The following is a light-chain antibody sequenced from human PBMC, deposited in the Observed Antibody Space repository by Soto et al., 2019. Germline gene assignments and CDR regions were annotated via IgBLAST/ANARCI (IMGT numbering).Light chain of an antibody. CDR2: DAS. J-gene: IGKJ4*01. V-gene: IGKV3-11*01. Sequence: ECVLTQSPGTLSLSPGERSTLSCRASQSVSSYLAWYQQKPGESPRRLIYDASNRATGTPARFSGSGSGTDSTLTITSLEPEDLAVSYCQQRSHCPPLTLGGGTKVDIK. CDR1: QSVSSY. CDR3: QQRSHCPPLT.